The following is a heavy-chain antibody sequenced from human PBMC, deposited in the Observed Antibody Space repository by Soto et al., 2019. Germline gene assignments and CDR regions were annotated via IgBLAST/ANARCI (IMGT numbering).Heavy chain of an antibody. Sequence: QVQLVQSGAEVKEPGSSVRVSCKASGDSFSSYSFSWVRQAPGQGLEWRGGFSPIFGTANYAQNFLLRLTITADESTSTAYVELSSLTLEATDVYFCARGVTSGSFPPFGYWGQGTGVAVSS. CDR2: FSPIFGTA. CDR1: GDSFSSYS. J-gene: IGHJ4*02. D-gene: IGHD1-26*01. CDR3: ARGVTSGSFPPFGY. V-gene: IGHV1-69*12.